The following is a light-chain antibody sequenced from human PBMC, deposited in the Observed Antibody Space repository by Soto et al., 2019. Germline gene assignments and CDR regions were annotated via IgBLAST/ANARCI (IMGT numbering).Light chain of an antibody. Sequence: ETVLTQSPGTLSLSPGERATLSCRASQSVSSNYLAWYQQKPGQAPRLLIYGASSRSTGIPDRFSGSGSGTDFTLTISRPDPEDFAVYYCQQYGRSPPSWTFGQGTKVEIK. V-gene: IGKV3-20*01. J-gene: IGKJ1*01. CDR3: QQYGRSPPSWT. CDR1: QSVSSNY. CDR2: GAS.